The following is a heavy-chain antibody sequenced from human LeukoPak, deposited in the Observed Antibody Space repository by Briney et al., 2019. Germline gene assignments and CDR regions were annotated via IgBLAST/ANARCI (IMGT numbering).Heavy chain of an antibody. CDR1: GGSISSSSYY. J-gene: IGHJ4*02. CDR3: ASESTGRQLALNFDY. CDR2: IYYSGST. V-gene: IGHV4-39*07. Sequence: SETLSLTCTVSGGSISSSSYYWGWIRQPPGKGLEWIGSIYYSGSTYYNPSLKSRVIISVDTSKNQFSLKLSSVTAADTAVYYCASESTGRQLALNFDYWGQGTLVTVSS. D-gene: IGHD6-13*01.